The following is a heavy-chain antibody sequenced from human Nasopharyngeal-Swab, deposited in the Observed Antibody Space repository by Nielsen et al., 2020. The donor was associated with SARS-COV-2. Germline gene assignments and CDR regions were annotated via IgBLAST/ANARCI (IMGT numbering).Heavy chain of an antibody. Sequence: SETLSLTCTVSGGSISSSSYYWGWIRQPPGKWLEWIGSIYYSGSTYYNPSLKSRVTVSVDTSKNQFSLKLNSVTAADTATYYCARQWYCSGGSCYPPGAFDIWGQGTMVTVSS. CDR2: IYYSGST. CDR1: GGSISSSSYY. J-gene: IGHJ3*02. CDR3: ARQWYCSGGSCYPPGAFDI. V-gene: IGHV4-39*01. D-gene: IGHD2-15*01.